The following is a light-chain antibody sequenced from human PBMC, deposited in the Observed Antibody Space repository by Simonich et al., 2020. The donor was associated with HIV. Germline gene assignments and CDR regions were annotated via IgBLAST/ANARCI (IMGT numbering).Light chain of an antibody. Sequence: EIVLTQSPGTLSLSPGERATLSCRASQSVNSNFLAWYQQKPGLAPRLLIYDASSRATGIPDRFSGSGSGTDFTLTISRLEPEDFAVYYCQQYGSSPPYTFGQGTKLEIK. CDR2: DAS. CDR3: QQYGSSPPYT. CDR1: QSVNSNF. J-gene: IGKJ2*01. V-gene: IGKV3D-20*01.